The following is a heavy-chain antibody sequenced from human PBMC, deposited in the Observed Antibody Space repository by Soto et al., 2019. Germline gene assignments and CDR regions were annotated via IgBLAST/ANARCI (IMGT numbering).Heavy chain of an antibody. V-gene: IGHV3-33*01. J-gene: IGHJ4*02. CDR1: GFTFNNYG. Sequence: GGSLRLSCAASGFTFNNYGMHWDRQAPGKGLEWVAGIWHDGSNKYYLESVKGRFTISRDNSKNTLYLQMNSLRAGDTAVYYCARDRLLPPYSTSHITIFGVVTKGTFDYWGQGTLVTVSS. CDR3: ARDRLLPPYSTSHITIFGVVTKGTFDY. D-gene: IGHD3-3*01. CDR2: IWHDGSNK.